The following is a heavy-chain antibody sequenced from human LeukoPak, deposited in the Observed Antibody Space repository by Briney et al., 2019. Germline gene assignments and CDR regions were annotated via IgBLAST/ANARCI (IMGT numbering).Heavy chain of an antibody. CDR3: ARSLWPEDY. D-gene: IGHD5-18*01. J-gene: IGHJ4*02. V-gene: IGHV3-23*01. CDR2: SSGSGSRT. CDR1: GFTFSSYA. Sequence: GGSLRLSCAASGFTFSSYAMSWVRQAPGKGLEWVSASSGSGSRTYYADSVKGRFTISRDNAKTSLYLQMNSLRAEDTAVYYCARSLWPEDYWGQGTLVTVSS.